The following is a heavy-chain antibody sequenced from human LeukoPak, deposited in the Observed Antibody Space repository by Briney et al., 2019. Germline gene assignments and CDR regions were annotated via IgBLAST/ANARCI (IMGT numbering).Heavy chain of an antibody. CDR1: GFTFDDYA. J-gene: IGHJ6*02. CDR2: ISWDGGST. CDR3: AKDGSSSWLYYYYGMDV. V-gene: IGHV3-43D*03. Sequence: GGSLRLSCAASGFTFDDYAMHWVRQAPGKGLEWVSLISWDGGSTYYADSVKGRFTISRDNSKNSLYLQMNSLRAEDTALYYCAKDGSSSWLYYYYGMDVWGQGTTVTVSS. D-gene: IGHD6-13*01.